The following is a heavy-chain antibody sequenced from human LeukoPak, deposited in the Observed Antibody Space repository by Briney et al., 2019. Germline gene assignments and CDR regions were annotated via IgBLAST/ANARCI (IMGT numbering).Heavy chain of an antibody. V-gene: IGHV3-7*03. Sequence: GGSLRLSCAASGFTFSSYWMSWVRQAPGKGLEWVANIKQDGSEKYYVDSVKGRFTISRDNAKNSLYLQMNSLRSDDTAVYYCARDPHRIAAAGTVFDYWGQGTLVTVSS. D-gene: IGHD6-13*01. J-gene: IGHJ4*02. CDR1: GFTFSSYW. CDR2: IKQDGSEK. CDR3: ARDPHRIAAAGTVFDY.